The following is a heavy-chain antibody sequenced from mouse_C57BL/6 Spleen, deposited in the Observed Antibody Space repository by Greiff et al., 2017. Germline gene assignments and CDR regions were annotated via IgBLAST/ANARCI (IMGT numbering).Heavy chain of an antibody. D-gene: IGHD1-1*01. CDR3: ARSGTTVVGYYAMDY. Sequence: VQLQQSGPELVKPGASVKIPCKASGYTLTDYNMDWVKQSHGKSLEWIGDINPNNGGTIYNQKFKGKATLTVDKSSSTAYMELRSLTSEDTAVYYCARSGTTVVGYYAMDYWGQGTSVTVSS. J-gene: IGHJ4*01. CDR2: INPNNGGT. CDR1: GYTLTDYN. V-gene: IGHV1-18*01.